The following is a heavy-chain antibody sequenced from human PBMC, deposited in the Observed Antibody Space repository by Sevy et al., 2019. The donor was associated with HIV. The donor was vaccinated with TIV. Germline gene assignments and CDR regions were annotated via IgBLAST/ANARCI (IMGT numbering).Heavy chain of an antibody. CDR3: AKDIYRGCDGVNCYSYYYYFYGLDV. Sequence: GGSLRLSCAASGFPFNDHAMHWVRQVPGKGLEWVSGVSWNSRNIGYADSVKGRFTISRDNARHFLYLEMNSLRPEDTAIYYCAKDIYRGCDGVNCYSYYYYFYGLDVWGQGTTVTVSS. D-gene: IGHD2-21*01. CDR1: GFPFNDHA. J-gene: IGHJ6*02. V-gene: IGHV3-9*01. CDR2: VSWNSRNI.